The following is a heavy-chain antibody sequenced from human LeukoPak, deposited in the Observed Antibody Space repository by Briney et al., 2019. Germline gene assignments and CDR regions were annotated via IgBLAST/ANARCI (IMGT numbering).Heavy chain of an antibody. V-gene: IGHV3-23*01. CDR2: ISGSGGST. CDR1: GFTFSSDA. Sequence: GGSLRLSCAASGFTFSSDAMSWVRQAPGKGLEWVSAISGSGGSTYYADSVKGRFTISRDNSKNTLYLQMNSLRAEDTAVYYCAKDQGIWAYSSSYDDAFDIWGQGTMVTVSS. CDR3: AKDQGIWAYSSSYDDAFDI. D-gene: IGHD6-13*01. J-gene: IGHJ3*02.